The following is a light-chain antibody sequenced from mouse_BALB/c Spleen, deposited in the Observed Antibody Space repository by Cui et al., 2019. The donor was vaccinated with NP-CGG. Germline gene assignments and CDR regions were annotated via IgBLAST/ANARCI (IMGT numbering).Light chain of an antibody. CDR1: TGAVTTSNY. CDR3: ALWYSNHWV. V-gene: IGLV1*01. CDR2: GTN. J-gene: IGLJ1*01. Sequence: QAVVTLESPPTTSPGETVTLTCRSSTGAVTTSNYANWVQEKPDHLFTGLIGGTNNRVPGVPARFSGSLIGDKAALTITGAQTEDEAIYFCALWYSNHWVFGGGTKLTVL.